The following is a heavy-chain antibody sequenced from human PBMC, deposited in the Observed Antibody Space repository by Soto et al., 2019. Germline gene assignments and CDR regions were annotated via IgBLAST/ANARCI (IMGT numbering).Heavy chain of an antibody. Sequence: PSETLSLSFTVSGDSISCGASFWSCIRQPPGKGLEWIANVYYSGSSYYNPSLKSRLTISVDTTKNQFSLQLKSMTAADTAVYYCAKLYCTSSTCYFTGWFDPWGQGTLVPVSS. D-gene: IGHD2-8*01. CDR3: AKLYCTSSTCYFTGWFDP. V-gene: IGHV4-31*03. CDR2: VYYSGSS. CDR1: GDSISCGASF. J-gene: IGHJ5*02.